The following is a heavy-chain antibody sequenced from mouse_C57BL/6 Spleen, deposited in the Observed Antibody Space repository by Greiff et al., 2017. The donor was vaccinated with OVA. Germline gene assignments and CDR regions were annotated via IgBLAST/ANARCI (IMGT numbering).Heavy chain of an antibody. CDR2: IDPNSGGT. CDR3: ARSFYYYGSPWFAY. D-gene: IGHD1-1*01. Sequence: VQLQQPGAELVKPGASVKLSCKASGYTFTSYWMHWVKQRPGRGLEWIGRIDPNSGGTKYNEKFKSKATLTVDKPSSTAYMQLSSLTSEDSVVYYCARSFYYYGSPWFAYWGQGTLVTVSA. V-gene: IGHV1-72*01. CDR1: GYTFTSYW. J-gene: IGHJ3*01.